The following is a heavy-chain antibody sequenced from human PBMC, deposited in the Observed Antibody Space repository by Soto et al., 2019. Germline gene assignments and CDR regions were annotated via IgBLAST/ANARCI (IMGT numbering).Heavy chain of an antibody. J-gene: IGHJ5*02. Sequence: QVQLLQSGAEGKKPGASVKVYCKAYGYNFTHYDIKWVRQAPGHGLEWMGWMNPNSGNTAYAQKFQGRVTMTRNTAIITAYLEVRSLTSEDTATYYCARAPDNGDTGRRFDPWGQGTLVTVSS. CDR3: ARAPDNGDTGRRFDP. D-gene: IGHD4-17*01. V-gene: IGHV1-8*01. CDR1: GYNFTHYD. CDR2: MNPNSGNT.